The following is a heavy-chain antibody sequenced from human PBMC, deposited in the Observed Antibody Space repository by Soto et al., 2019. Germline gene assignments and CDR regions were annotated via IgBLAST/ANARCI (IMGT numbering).Heavy chain of an antibody. CDR2: IYHSGST. V-gene: IGHV4-30-2*01. CDR1: GGSISSGGYS. Sequence: QLQLQESGSGLVKPSQTLSLTYAVSGGSISSGGYSWSWIRQPPGKGLEWIGYIYHSGSTYYNPSLKSRVTISVDRSKNQFSLKLSSVTAADTAVYYCASYYGPLNYFDYWGQGTLVTVSS. J-gene: IGHJ4*02. CDR3: ASYYGPLNYFDY. D-gene: IGHD4-17*01.